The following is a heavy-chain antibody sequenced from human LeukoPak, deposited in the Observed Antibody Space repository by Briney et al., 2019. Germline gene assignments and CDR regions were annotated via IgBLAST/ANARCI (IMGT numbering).Heavy chain of an antibody. V-gene: IGHV4-34*01. CDR3: ARAPSSTWFHRYIDY. CDR1: GGSFSGYY. CDR2: INHSGST. J-gene: IGHJ4*02. Sequence: PSETLSLTCAVYGGSFSGYYWSWIRQPPGKGLEWIGEINHSGSTNYNPPLKSRVTISVDTSKNQFSLKLSSVTAADTAVYYCARAPSSTWFHRYIDYWGQGTLVTVSS. D-gene: IGHD2-2*02.